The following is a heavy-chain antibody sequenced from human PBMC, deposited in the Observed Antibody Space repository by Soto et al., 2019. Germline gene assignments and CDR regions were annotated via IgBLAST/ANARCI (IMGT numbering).Heavy chain of an antibody. J-gene: IGHJ5*02. D-gene: IGHD3-3*01. Sequence: QINLIESGPTLVKHTQTLTLTCTFSGFSLSTSGAAVGWVRQPPGRALEWLALIYWDGDKRYNASLGNRLTITKDTSMNQVVLTLTNVDPAETATYFCANRAIMTIFGLIIDNGIWCDPWGQGTRVSVSS. CDR3: ANRAIMTIFGLIIDNGIWCDP. V-gene: IGHV2-5*02. CDR1: GFSLSTSGAA. CDR2: IYWDGDK.